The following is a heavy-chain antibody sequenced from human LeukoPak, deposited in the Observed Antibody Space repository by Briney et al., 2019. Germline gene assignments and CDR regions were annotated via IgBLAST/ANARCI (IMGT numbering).Heavy chain of an antibody. J-gene: IGHJ3*02. D-gene: IGHD5-12*01. CDR2: ISWNGGSI. CDR1: GFTFDDYA. CDR3: AKSIVATLRRAFRI. Sequence: GGSLRLSCAASGFTFDDYAMRWVRQAPGKGLEWVSGISWNGGSIGYADSVKGRFTISRDNAENSLYLQMNSLRAEDTALYYCAKSIVATLRRAFRIWGQGTMVTVSS. V-gene: IGHV3-9*01.